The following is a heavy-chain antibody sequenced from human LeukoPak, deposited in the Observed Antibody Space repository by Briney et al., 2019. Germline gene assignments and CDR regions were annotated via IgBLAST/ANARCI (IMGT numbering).Heavy chain of an antibody. CDR1: GFTFSSYG. D-gene: IGHD7-27*01. CDR3: GKDWNWGIDY. J-gene: IGHJ4*02. V-gene: IGHV3-23*01. Sequence: GGSLRLSCAASGFTFSSYGMSWVRQAPGKGLEWVSAISGSGGSTYYADSVKGRFTISRDDSKNTLFLQMNTLRVEDMGVLYCGKDWNWGIDYWGQGTLVTVSS. CDR2: ISGSGGST.